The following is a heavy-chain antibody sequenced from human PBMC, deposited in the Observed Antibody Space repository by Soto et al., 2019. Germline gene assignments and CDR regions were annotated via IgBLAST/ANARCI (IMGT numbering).Heavy chain of an antibody. D-gene: IGHD6-25*01. CDR2: VFPGDSDT. V-gene: IGHV5-51*01. Sequence: EVHLVQSGAEVKKPGEYLRISCKAAGYSFTTSWIGWVRQMPGKGLEWMGVVFPGDSDTRYSPSFEGHVSISADKSITSADLEWSSLKASDTAIYYCAAGSDYGGAFLYWGQGSLVTVSS. J-gene: IGHJ4*02. CDR1: GYSFTTSW. CDR3: AAGSDYGGAFLY.